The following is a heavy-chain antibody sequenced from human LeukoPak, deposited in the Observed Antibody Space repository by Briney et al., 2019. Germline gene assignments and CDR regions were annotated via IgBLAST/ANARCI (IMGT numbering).Heavy chain of an antibody. J-gene: IGHJ4*02. CDR3: AREAAVGPAFFDY. CDR2: ITSDGSDT. CDR1: GLTFRNYW. D-gene: IGHD3-3*02. V-gene: IGHV3-74*01. Sequence: PGGSLRLSCAASGLTFRNYWMHWVRQAPGKGLMWLSRITSDGSDTIYADSVKGRFTISRDNAKNRVYLQMNSLRDEDTAVYYCAREAAVGPAFFDYWGQGTLVTVSS.